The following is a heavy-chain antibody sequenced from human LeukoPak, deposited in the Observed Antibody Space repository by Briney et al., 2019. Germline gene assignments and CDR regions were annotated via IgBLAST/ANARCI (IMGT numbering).Heavy chain of an antibody. CDR2: IYPGDSGP. V-gene: IGHV5-51*01. Sequence: GESLKISCKVSGYSFTSYCIGWVRQMPGKGLEWMGIIYPGDSGPTYSPSFQGQVTISVDKSINTAYLQWSSLQASDTAMYYCGMSGDRVPLQDDVFDVWGQGTMVTVSA. CDR1: GYSFTSYC. D-gene: IGHD1-26*01. J-gene: IGHJ3*01. CDR3: GMSGDRVPLQDDVFDV.